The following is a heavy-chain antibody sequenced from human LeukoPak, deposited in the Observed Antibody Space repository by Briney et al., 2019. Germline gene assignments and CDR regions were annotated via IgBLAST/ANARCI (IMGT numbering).Heavy chain of an antibody. CDR2: ISSSSSTI. Sequence: GGSLRLSCAASGFTFSSYSMNWVRQAPGKGLEWVSYISSSSSTIYYADSVKGRFTISRDNAKNSLYLQMNSLRDEDTAVYYCARDGDYYDSSGYYRDAFDIWGQGTMVTVSS. J-gene: IGHJ3*02. CDR3: ARDGDYYDSSGYYRDAFDI. CDR1: GFTFSSYS. V-gene: IGHV3-48*02. D-gene: IGHD3-22*01.